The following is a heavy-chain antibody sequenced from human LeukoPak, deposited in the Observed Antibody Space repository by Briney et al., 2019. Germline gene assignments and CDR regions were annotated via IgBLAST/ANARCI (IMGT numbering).Heavy chain of an antibody. D-gene: IGHD4-17*01. CDR2: ISYDGSNK. J-gene: IGHJ4*02. V-gene: IGHV3-30*18. CDR3: AKDYGDYSVDY. Sequence: GGSLRLSCAASGFTFSSYCMHWVRQAPGKGLEWVAFISYDGSNKYYADSVKGRFTISRDNSKNTLYLQMNSLRAEDTAVYYCAKDYGDYSVDYWGQGTLVTVSS. CDR1: GFTFSSYC.